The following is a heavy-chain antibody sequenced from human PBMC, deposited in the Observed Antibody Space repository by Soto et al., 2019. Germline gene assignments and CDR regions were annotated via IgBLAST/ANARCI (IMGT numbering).Heavy chain of an antibody. CDR3: TTTYPNDDSRVVAY. V-gene: IGHV3-9*01. J-gene: IGHJ4*02. CDR2: ITWNSGSK. D-gene: IGHD1-1*01. Sequence: EVQLVESGGGLVQPGRSLRLSYAAYGFTFDDYAMHWVRQPPGKGLEWVSGITWNSGSKDYADSVKGRFTISRDNRKNSLYLQMNSLRGEDTALYYCTTTYPNDDSRVVAYWGQGTLVTVSS. CDR1: GFTFDDYA.